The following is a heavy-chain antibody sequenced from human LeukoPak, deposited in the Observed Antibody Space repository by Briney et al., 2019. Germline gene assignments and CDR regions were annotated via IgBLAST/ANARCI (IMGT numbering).Heavy chain of an antibody. CDR1: GFTFSSYG. D-gene: IGHD6-13*01. V-gene: IGHV3-30*03. CDR3: ATHSSWYEGDY. J-gene: IGHJ4*02. CDR2: ISYDGSNK. Sequence: GGSLRLSCAASGFTFSSYGMHWVRQAPGKGLEWVAVISYDGSNKYYADSVKGRFTISRDNSKNTLYLQMNSLRAEDTAVYYCATHSSWYEGDYWGQGTLVTVSS.